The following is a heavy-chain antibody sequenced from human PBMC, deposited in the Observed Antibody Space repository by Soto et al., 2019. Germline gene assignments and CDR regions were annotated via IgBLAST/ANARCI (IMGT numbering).Heavy chain of an antibody. Sequence: QPGGSLRLSCAASGFTFSTSEMSWVRQAPGKGPEWVSTLSDSGGSTYYADSVKGRFTISRDNSKNTLFLQMNSLRAEDTAVYYCAKVSPYGSGSVAPYGMDVWGQGTTVTVSS. CDR3: AKVSPYGSGSVAPYGMDV. J-gene: IGHJ6*02. D-gene: IGHD3-10*01. CDR2: LSDSGGST. CDR1: GFTFSTSE. V-gene: IGHV3-23*01.